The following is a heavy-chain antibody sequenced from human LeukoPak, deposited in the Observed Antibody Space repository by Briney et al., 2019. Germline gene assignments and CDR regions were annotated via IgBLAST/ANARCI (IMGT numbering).Heavy chain of an antibody. CDR1: GFIFRNYA. CDR2: INHSGST. Sequence: GSLTLSCAASGFIFRNYAMNWIRQPPGKGLEWIGEINHSGSTNYNPSLKSRVTISVDTSKNQFSLKLSSVTAADTAVYYCARSWSTYYYDSSGPEADAFDIWGQGTMVTVSS. J-gene: IGHJ3*02. D-gene: IGHD3-22*01. CDR3: ARSWSTYYYDSSGPEADAFDI. V-gene: IGHV4-34*01.